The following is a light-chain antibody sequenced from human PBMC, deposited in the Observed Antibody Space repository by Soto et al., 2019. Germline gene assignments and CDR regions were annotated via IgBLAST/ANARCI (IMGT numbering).Light chain of an antibody. V-gene: IGLV1-44*01. Sequence: QSVLTQPPSASGTPGQRVTISCAGSSSNIGSNVVSWYQQVPGTAPKLLIYSNDQRPSGVPDRFSGSKSGTSASLAISGLQSEDESDYYCAAWDGSLKGYVFGVGTKVTVL. CDR2: SND. CDR3: AAWDGSLKGYV. CDR1: SSNIGSNV. J-gene: IGLJ1*01.